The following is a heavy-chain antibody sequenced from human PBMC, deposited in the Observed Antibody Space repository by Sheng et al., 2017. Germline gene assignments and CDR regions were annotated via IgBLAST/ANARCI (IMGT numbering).Heavy chain of an antibody. CDR2: IWYDGSNK. CDR3: ARDKTTMTAGGYFDY. CDR1: GFTFSSYG. Sequence: AASGFTFSSYGMHWVRQAPGKGLEWVAVIWYDGSNKYYADSVKGRFTISRDNSKNTLYLQMNSLRAEDTAVYYCARDKTTMTAGGYFDYWGQGTLVTVSS. D-gene: IGHD3-22*01. V-gene: IGHV3-33*01. J-gene: IGHJ4*02.